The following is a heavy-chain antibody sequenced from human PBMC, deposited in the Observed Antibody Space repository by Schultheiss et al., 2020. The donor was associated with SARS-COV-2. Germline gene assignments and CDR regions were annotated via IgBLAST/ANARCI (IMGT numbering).Heavy chain of an antibody. J-gene: IGHJ3*02. CDR1: GDSVSSNSAA. CDR2: TYYRSKWYN. CDR3: ARERVSTYYYDTRSAFDI. V-gene: IGHV6-1*01. Sequence: SETLSLTCAISGDSVSSNSAAWNWIRQSPSRGLEWLGRTYYRSKWYNDYAVSVKSRITINPDTSKNQFSLQLNSVTPEDTALYYCARERVSTYYYDTRSAFDIWGQGTMVTVSS. D-gene: IGHD3-22*01.